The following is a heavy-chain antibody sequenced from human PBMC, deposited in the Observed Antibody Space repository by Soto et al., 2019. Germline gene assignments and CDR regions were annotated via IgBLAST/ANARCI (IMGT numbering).Heavy chain of an antibody. Sequence: GASVKVSCKASGYTFTSYYMHWVRQAPGQGLEWMGIINPSGGSTSYAQKFQGRVTMTRDTSTSTVYMELSSLRSEDTAVYYCARDQRAIFWGIYGMDVWGQGTTVTVSS. V-gene: IGHV1-46*01. D-gene: IGHD3-9*01. J-gene: IGHJ6*02. CDR1: GYTFTSYY. CDR3: ARDQRAIFWGIYGMDV. CDR2: INPSGGST.